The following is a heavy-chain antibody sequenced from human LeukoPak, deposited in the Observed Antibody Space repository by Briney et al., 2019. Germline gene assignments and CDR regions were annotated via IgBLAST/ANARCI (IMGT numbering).Heavy chain of an antibody. Sequence: PGGSLRLSCAASGFTFNNYAIHWVRQAPGKGLEWVAIISFDGGNKYYADSVKGRFTISRDNSKNTLYLQMNSLRAEDTAVYYCARPRYYDSSGYYFDIWGQGTMVTVSS. CDR2: ISFDGGNK. CDR1: GFTFNNYA. J-gene: IGHJ3*02. V-gene: IGHV3-30-3*01. D-gene: IGHD3-22*01. CDR3: ARPRYYDSSGYYFDI.